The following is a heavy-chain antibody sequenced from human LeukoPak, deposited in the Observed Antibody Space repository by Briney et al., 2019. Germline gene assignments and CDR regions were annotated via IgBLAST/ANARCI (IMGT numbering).Heavy chain of an antibody. D-gene: IGHD3-16*01. CDR2: IYPSGST. CDR1: GGSISSYY. CDR3: TRRGEVYWYFDL. J-gene: IGHJ2*01. V-gene: IGHV4-4*07. Sequence: SETLSLTCTVSGGSISSYYWSWIRQPAGKGLEWIGRIYPSGSTNYNPSLKSRVTMSVDTSKNQLSLKMNSVTAADTAVYYCTRRGEVYWYFDLWGRGTLVTVSS.